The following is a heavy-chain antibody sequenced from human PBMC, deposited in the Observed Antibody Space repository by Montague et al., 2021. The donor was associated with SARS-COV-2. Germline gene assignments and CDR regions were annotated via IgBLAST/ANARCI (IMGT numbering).Heavy chain of an antibody. J-gene: IGHJ4*02. Sequence: SETLSLTCAVYGGSFSGYYWSWIRQPPGKGLEWIGEINHSGSTNYNPSLKSRVTISVDKSKNQFSLKLSPVTAADTAVYYCASRGAGWFGSNPERFDYWGQGTLVTVSS. CDR1: GGSFSGYY. CDR3: ASRGAGWFGSNPERFDY. V-gene: IGHV4-34*01. CDR2: INHSGST. D-gene: IGHD3-10*01.